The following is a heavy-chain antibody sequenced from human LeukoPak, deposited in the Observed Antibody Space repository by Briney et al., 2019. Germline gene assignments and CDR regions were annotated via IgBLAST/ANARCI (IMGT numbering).Heavy chain of an antibody. CDR3: ARLCSYHFDY. J-gene: IGHJ4*02. CDR2: INPSGRT. D-gene: IGHD1-26*01. Sequence: KPSETLSLTCGVYSGSLSDKYWSWIRQPPGKGLEWIGEINPSGRTNYNPSLKSRVTMSIDTSKNQFSLKLSSVTAADTAVYYCARLCSYHFDYWGQGALVTVSS. V-gene: IGHV4-34*01. CDR1: SGSLSDKY.